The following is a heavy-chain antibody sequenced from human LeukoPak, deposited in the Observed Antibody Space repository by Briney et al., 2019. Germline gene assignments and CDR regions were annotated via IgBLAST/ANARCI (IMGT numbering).Heavy chain of an antibody. J-gene: IGHJ4*02. CDR2: VNPDGSVK. V-gene: IGHV3-7*01. Sequence: PGGSLRLSCAASGFTFTHYWKSWVRQAPGKGLEWVANVNPDGSVKYYVDSVEGRFTISRDNAENSVHLQMSTLRVEDTAVYYYARGDSSGWALGGQGTLVTVSS. D-gene: IGHD6-19*01. CDR1: GFTFTHYW. CDR3: ARGDSSGWAL.